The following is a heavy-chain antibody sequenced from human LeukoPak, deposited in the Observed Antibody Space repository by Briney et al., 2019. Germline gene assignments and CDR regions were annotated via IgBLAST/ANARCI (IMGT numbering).Heavy chain of an antibody. CDR1: GYTFTSYG. CDR2: ISAYNGNT. CDR3: ARDLTMYSGSQYYFDY. V-gene: IGHV1-18*01. Sequence: GASVKVSCKASGYTFTSYGLSWVPQAPGQGLEWMGWISAYNGNTNYAQKLQGRVTMTTDTSTSTAYMGLRSLRSDDTAVYYCARDLTMYSGSQYYFDYWGQGTLVTVSS. J-gene: IGHJ4*02. D-gene: IGHD1-26*01.